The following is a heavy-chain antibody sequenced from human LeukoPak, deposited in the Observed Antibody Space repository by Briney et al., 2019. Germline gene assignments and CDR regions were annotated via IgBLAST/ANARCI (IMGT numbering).Heavy chain of an antibody. CDR1: GGSISSYY. CDR2: IYYSGST. J-gene: IGHJ5*02. CDR3: AREVSGDWFDP. D-gene: IGHD1-26*01. V-gene: IGHV4-59*12. Sequence: SETLSLTCTVSGGSISSYYWSWIRQPPGKGLEWIGYIYYSGSTNYNPSLKSRVTISVDTSKNQFSLKLSSVTAADTAVYYCAREVSGDWFDPWGQGTLVTVSS.